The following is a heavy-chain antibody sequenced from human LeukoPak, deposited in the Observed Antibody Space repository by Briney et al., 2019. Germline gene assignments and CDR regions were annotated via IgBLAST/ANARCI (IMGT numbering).Heavy chain of an antibody. Sequence: PGRSLRLSCAASGFTFSSYGMHWVRQAPGKGLEWVAVISYDGSNKYYADSVKGRFTISRDNSKNTLYLQMNSPRAEDTAVYYCAKDVVPASKTAYFDYWGQGTLVTVSS. CDR1: GFTFSSYG. J-gene: IGHJ4*02. V-gene: IGHV3-30*18. CDR3: AKDVVPASKTAYFDY. D-gene: IGHD2-2*01. CDR2: ISYDGSNK.